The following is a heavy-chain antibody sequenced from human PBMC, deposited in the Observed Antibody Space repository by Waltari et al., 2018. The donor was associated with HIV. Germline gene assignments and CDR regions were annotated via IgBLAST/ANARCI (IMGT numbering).Heavy chain of an antibody. CDR3: ARGPDTAMVKNFPLDY. Sequence: GQLQESGPGLVKPSETLSLTCTVSGGSISSYYWSWIRQPPGKGLEWIGYIYYSGSTNYNPSLKSRVTISVDTSKNQFSLKLSSVTAADTAVYYCARGPDTAMVKNFPLDYWGQGTLVTVSS. V-gene: IGHV4-59*01. CDR2: IYYSGST. D-gene: IGHD5-18*01. J-gene: IGHJ4*02. CDR1: GGSISSYY.